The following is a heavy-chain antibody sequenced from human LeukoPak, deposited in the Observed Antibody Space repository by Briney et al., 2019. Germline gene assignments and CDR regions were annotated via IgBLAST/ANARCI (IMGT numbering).Heavy chain of an antibody. CDR1: GGFISSYY. V-gene: IGHV4-4*07. D-gene: IGHD2-2*01. Sequence: PSETLSLTCTVSGGFISSYYWSWIRQPAGKGLEWIGRIYTSGSTNYNPSLKSRVTMSVDTSKNQFSLKLSSVTAVDTAVYYCASERVVPAATWFDPWGQGTLVTVSS. J-gene: IGHJ5*02. CDR3: ASERVVPAATWFDP. CDR2: IYTSGST.